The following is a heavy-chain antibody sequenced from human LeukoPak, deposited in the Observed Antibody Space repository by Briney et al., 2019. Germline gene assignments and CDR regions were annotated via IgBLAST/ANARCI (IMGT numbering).Heavy chain of an antibody. J-gene: IGHJ4*02. CDR2: ISSSTSYI. CDR3: ENSGSYYQFDC. CDR1: GFIFSTYS. D-gene: IGHD1-26*01. V-gene: IGHV3-21*01. Sequence: GGSLRLSCAASGFIFSTYSMNWVRQAPGKGREWVSSISSSTSYIYYADSVKGRFTISRDNAKNSLYLQMNSLRPEDTAVYARENSGSYYQFDCWGQGTLVTVSS.